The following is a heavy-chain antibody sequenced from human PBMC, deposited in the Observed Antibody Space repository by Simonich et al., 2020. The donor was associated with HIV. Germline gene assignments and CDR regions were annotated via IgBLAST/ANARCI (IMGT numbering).Heavy chain of an antibody. V-gene: IGHV4-34*01. D-gene: IGHD3-3*01. CDR1: GGAFSDYF. CDR2: INHIGKT. CDR3: ARGQPLRSLQRDGFDI. J-gene: IGHJ3*02. Sequence: QVQLQQWGAGLLKPSETLSLTCAVYGGAFSDYFWSWIRQSPGKGLAWIGEINHIGKTNHSPSLKSRVTVSVDTPKNQVSLKLSSVTAADTAVYYCARGQPLRSLQRDGFDIWGQGTVVTVSS.